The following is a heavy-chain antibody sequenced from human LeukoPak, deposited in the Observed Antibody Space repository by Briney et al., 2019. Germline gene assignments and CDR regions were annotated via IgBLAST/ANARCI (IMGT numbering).Heavy chain of an antibody. CDR3: ARAGRYDYVWGSYRPVVPDDDAFDI. J-gene: IGHJ3*02. D-gene: IGHD3-16*02. CDR2: ISYDGGNK. Sequence: GRSLRLSCAASGFTFSSYAMHWVRQAPGKGLEWVAVISYDGGNKYYADSVKGRFTISRDNSKNTLYLQMNSLRAEDTAVYYCARAGRYDYVWGSYRPVVPDDDAFDIWGQGTMVTVSS. V-gene: IGHV3-30*04. CDR1: GFTFSSYA.